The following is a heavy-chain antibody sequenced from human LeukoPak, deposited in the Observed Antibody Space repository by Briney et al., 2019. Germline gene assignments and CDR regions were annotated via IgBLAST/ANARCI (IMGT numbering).Heavy chain of an antibody. V-gene: IGHV4-38-2*02. J-gene: IGHJ5*02. Sequence: SETLSLTCAVSGYSISSGYYGGWIRQPPGKGLEWNGSIYHSGSTYYNPSLKSRVTISVDTSKNQFSLKLSSVTAADTAVYYCARDRYDYVWGSYRLSFDPWGQGTLVTVSS. CDR1: GYSISSGYY. CDR2: IYHSGST. D-gene: IGHD3-16*02. CDR3: ARDRYDYVWGSYRLSFDP.